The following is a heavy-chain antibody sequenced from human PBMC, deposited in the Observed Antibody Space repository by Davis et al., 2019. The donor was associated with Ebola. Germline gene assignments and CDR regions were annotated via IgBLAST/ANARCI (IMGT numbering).Heavy chain of an antibody. V-gene: IGHV4-59*01. J-gene: IGHJ5*02. D-gene: IGHD6-19*01. CDR1: GGSISSYY. CDR3: ARVAVAVAGTHHWFDP. CDR2: IYYSGST. Sequence: PSETLSLTCTVSGGSISSYYWSWIRQPPGKGLEWIGYIYYSGSTNYNPSLKSRVTISVDTSKNQFSLKLSSVTAADTAVYYCARVAVAVAGTHHWFDPWGQGTLVTVSS.